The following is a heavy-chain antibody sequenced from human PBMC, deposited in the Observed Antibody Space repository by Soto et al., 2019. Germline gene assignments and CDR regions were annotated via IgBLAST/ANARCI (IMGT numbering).Heavy chain of an antibody. J-gene: IGHJ6*02. CDR3: TREMTAAAYYYGMDV. Sequence: QVQLVQSGAEVKKPGSTVKVSCKSSGGTFSSYGISWVRQAPGQGLEWMGGIIPIFGTAKYAQKFQGRVTITADASTNTAYMELSSLRSDDTAAYYCTREMTAAAYYYGMDVWGQGTTVTVSS. D-gene: IGHD3-10*01. CDR1: GGTFSSYG. CDR2: IIPIFGTA. V-gene: IGHV1-69*01.